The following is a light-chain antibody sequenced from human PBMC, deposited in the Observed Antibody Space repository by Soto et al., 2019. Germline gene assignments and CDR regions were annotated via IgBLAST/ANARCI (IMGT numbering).Light chain of an antibody. V-gene: IGKV2-28*01. CDR3: MQRLQNPWT. Sequence: DFVMTQSPLSLPVTAGEPASISCRASQSLLHSSGYNYSDWYQQKPGQSPQLXIYLGSHRDSGVPDRFSGSEAGTDCTLKISRVEAEDVGVDYCMQRLQNPWTFGQGTKVDIK. CDR2: LGS. CDR1: QSLLHSSGYNY. J-gene: IGKJ1*01.